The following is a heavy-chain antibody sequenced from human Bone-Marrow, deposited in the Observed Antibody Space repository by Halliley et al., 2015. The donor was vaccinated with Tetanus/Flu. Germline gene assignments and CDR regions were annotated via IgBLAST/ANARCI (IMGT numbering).Heavy chain of an antibody. CDR1: GYTFTDYY. CDR3: AGDRALGKGYFDP. J-gene: IGHJ2*01. D-gene: IGHD7-27*01. CDR2: INPNSGGT. V-gene: IGHV1-2*04. Sequence: QLVQSGAEVKKPGASVKVSCKTSGYTFTDYYIHWVRQAPGQGLEWMGWINPNSGGTKYAQKFQGWVTMTRDTSISTAYMELSSLKSDDTALYSCAGDRALGKGYFDPWGRGTLVTVSS.